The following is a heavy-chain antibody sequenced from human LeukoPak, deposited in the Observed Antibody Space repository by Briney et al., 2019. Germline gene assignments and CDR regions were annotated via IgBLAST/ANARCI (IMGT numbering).Heavy chain of an antibody. CDR1: GYTFTSYG. D-gene: IGHD3-10*01. Sequence: GASVKVSRKASGYTFTSYGISWVRQAPGQGLEWMGWISAYNGNTNYAQKLQGRVTMTTDTSTSTAYMELRSLRSDDTAVYYCARGMVRGVNPLGGMDVWGQGTTVTVSS. CDR2: ISAYNGNT. CDR3: ARGMVRGVNPLGGMDV. J-gene: IGHJ6*02. V-gene: IGHV1-18*01.